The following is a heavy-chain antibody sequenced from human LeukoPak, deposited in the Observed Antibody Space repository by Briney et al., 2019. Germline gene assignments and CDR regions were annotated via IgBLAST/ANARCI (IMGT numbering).Heavy chain of an antibody. Sequence: PGGSLRLSCAASGFTFSDYTMNWVRQAPGKGLEWVSSITSHSSYIYYADSVKGRFTISRDNAKNSLYLQMNSLRAEDTAVYYCARDWVNYGMDVWGQGTTVTVSS. CDR2: ITSHSSYI. D-gene: IGHD2-21*01. CDR1: GFTFSDYT. V-gene: IGHV3-21*04. CDR3: ARDWVNYGMDV. J-gene: IGHJ6*02.